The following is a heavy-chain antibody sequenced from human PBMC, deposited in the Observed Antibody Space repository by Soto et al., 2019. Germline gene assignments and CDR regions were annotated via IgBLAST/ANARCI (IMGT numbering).Heavy chain of an antibody. Sequence: SGGSLRLSCAASGFAFSSHAMTWVRQAPGKGLEWVSVIRGSGGNTYYADSVKGRFTISRDNSRNTLFLEMNSLRAEDTGVYYCAKERGNSGWRGRFYNWGQGTLVTASS. CDR1: GFAFSSHA. CDR3: AKERGNSGWRGRFYN. V-gene: IGHV3-23*01. J-gene: IGHJ4*02. CDR2: IRGSGGNT. D-gene: IGHD3-10*01.